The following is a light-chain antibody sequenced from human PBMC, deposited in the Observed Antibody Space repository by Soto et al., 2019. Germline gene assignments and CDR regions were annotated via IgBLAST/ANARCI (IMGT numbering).Light chain of an antibody. Sequence: QSVLTQPASVSGSPGQSITISCTGTNIDVGGYNYVSWYQQHPGKAPKLMIYEVTYRPSGVSNRYSGSKSGNTASLTISGLQAEDEADYYCSSYTISSTLVVFGGGTKLTVL. CDR2: EVT. CDR1: NIDVGGYNY. V-gene: IGLV2-14*01. CDR3: SSYTISSTLVV. J-gene: IGLJ3*02.